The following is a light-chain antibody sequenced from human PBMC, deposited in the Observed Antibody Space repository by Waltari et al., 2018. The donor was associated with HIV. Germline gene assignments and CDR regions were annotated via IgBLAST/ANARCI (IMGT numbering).Light chain of an antibody. CDR2: DIK. CDR3: GTWDPRLSVGV. V-gene: IGLV1-51*01. J-gene: IGLJ2*01. Sequence: QSVLTQPPSVSAAPGQTVTISCSGSSSTLANDYVSWYQHVPGAAPTLLVYDIKKLPAVIPDRFSGSKSGTSATLDITVLQTGDEADYYCGTWDPRLSVGVFGGGTKLTVL. CDR1: SSTLANDY.